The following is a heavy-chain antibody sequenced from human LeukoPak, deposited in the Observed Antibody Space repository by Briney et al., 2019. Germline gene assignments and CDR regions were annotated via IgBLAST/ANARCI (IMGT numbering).Heavy chain of an antibody. J-gene: IGHJ4*02. CDR3: ATYGSGTNYRKGFDY. CDR1: GFTFSTYG. Sequence: PGGSLRLSCAASGFTFSTYGMSWVGQAPGKGLEWVSGLSSSGATTYNADSVKGRFTISRDNSKNMLYLQMNSLRAEDTAVYYCATYGSGTNYRKGFDYWGQGTLVTVSS. CDR2: LSSSGATT. D-gene: IGHD3-10*01. V-gene: IGHV3-23*01.